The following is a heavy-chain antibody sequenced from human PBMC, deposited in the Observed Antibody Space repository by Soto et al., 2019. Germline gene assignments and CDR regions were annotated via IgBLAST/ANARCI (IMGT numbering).Heavy chain of an antibody. CDR1: GGSLSSYY. CDR2: VYFSGNT. D-gene: IGHD5-12*01. Sequence: SETLSLTCTVSGGSLSSYYWTWIRQSPGKGLEWIGYVYFSGNTNYNPSLKSRVTISIDTSKNQFTLRLASVTAADTAFYYCGRVRPSGYVLSWGKGTLVTVSS. J-gene: IGHJ5*02. V-gene: IGHV4-59*01. CDR3: GRVRPSGYVLS.